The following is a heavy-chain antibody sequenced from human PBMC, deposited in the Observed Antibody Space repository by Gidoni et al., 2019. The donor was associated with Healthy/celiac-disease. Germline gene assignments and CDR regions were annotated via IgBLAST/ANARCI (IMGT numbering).Heavy chain of an antibody. CDR2: IYYSGST. CDR1: GGSISSSSYY. Sequence: QLQLQESGQGLVKPSETLSLTCTVSGGSISSSSYYWGWIRQPPGKGLEWIGSIYYSGSTYYNPSLKSRVTISVDTSKNQFSLKLSSVTAADTAVYYCARRAGYSSSWYAFDIWGQGTMVTVSS. CDR3: ARRAGYSSSWYAFDI. J-gene: IGHJ3*02. V-gene: IGHV4-39*01. D-gene: IGHD6-13*01.